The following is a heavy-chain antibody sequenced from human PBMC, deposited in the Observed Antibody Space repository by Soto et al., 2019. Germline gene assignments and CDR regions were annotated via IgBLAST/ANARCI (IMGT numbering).Heavy chain of an antibody. CDR2: VYYRGNA. D-gene: IGHD3-9*01. J-gene: IGHJ4*02. Sequence: PSVTLSLTCSVSDDSINSDKYYWGWIRQPPGKGLEWIGSVYYRGNAYYNPSLQTRVTISLDKSKSQFSLKLNSVTAADSAVYFCARLEGLATISYYFDFWGPGALVTVSS. V-gene: IGHV4-39*01. CDR3: ARLEGLATISYYFDF. CDR1: DDSINSDKYY.